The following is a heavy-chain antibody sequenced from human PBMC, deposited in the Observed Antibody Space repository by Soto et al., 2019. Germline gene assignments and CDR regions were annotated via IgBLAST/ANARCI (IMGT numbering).Heavy chain of an antibody. V-gene: IGHV2-5*02. CDR2: INGGDDK. CDR3: VHIHLAAADY. Sequence: SAAKLVNQTHRLTQTCSFWGFSLNSKGKGVGWMRQPPGKAVEWLTLINGGDDKRYSPSLKSRLTITKDTSKNQVVLTMTNMDPVDTATYYCVHIHLAAADYWGQGALVTVSS. J-gene: IGHJ4*02. D-gene: IGHD6-13*01. CDR1: GFSLNSKGKG.